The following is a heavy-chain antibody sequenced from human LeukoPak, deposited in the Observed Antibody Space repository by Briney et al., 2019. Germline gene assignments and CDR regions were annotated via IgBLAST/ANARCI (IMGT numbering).Heavy chain of an antibody. Sequence: KSSETLSLTCSVSGGSINSGTYYWNWIRQPAGKGLEWIGRLSTSGNTNYNPSLKSRVTISRDTSKNQFSLTLTSVIAADTAVYYCASSDGNWFDPWGQGTLVTVSS. CDR3: ASSDGNWFDP. D-gene: IGHD1-26*01. J-gene: IGHJ5*02. CDR2: LSTSGNT. V-gene: IGHV4-61*02. CDR1: GGSINSGTYY.